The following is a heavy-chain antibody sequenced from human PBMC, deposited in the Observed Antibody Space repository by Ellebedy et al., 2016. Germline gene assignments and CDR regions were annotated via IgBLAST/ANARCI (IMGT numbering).Heavy chain of an antibody. CDR3: AKDRLYYGSGSCFDY. D-gene: IGHD3-10*01. Sequence: SLKISCAASGFTFDDYAMHWVRQAPGKGLEWVSGISWNSGSIGYADSVKGRFTISRDNAKNSLYLQMNSLRAEDTALYYCAKDRLYYGSGSCFDYWGQGTLVTVSS. J-gene: IGHJ4*02. V-gene: IGHV3-9*01. CDR2: ISWNSGSI. CDR1: GFTFDDYA.